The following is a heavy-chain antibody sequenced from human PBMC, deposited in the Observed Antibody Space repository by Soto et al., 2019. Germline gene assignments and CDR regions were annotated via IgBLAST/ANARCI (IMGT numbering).Heavy chain of an antibody. Sequence: SETLSLTCTVSGGSISSSGYYWSWVHQHPGKGLKWIGYIYYSGRTYYNSSLKSRLSISIDTSKNHFSMKLSSVTAADTAVYYCARTHRLVVGVPDSWGQGTLVTVS. J-gene: IGHJ4*02. D-gene: IGHD2-15*01. CDR2: IYYSGRT. CDR1: GGSISSSGYY. CDR3: ARTHRLVVGVPDS. V-gene: IGHV4-31*03.